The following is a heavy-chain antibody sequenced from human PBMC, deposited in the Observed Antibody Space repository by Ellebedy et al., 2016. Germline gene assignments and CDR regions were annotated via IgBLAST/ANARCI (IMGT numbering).Heavy chain of an antibody. CDR3: ARQMVDIAARRYWFDP. CDR2: IYYSGST. CDR1: GGSISSYY. V-gene: IGHV4-59*08. Sequence: GSLRLSCTVSGGSISSYYWSWIRQPPGKGLEWIGYIYYSGSTNYNPSLKSRVTISVDTSKNQFSLKLSSVTAADTAVYYCARQMVDIAARRYWFDPWGQGTLVTVSS. D-gene: IGHD6-6*01. J-gene: IGHJ5*02.